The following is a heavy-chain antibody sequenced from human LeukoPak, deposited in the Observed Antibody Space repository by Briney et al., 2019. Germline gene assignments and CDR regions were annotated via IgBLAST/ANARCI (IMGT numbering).Heavy chain of an antibody. D-gene: IGHD2-2*01. Sequence: PGGSLRLSCAASGFTFSSYGMHWVRQAPGKGLEWVAFIRYDGSNKYYADSVKGRFTISRDNSKNTLYLQMNSLRAEDTAVYYCTVVVVPAAMGSYYYYMDVWGKGTTVTVSS. V-gene: IGHV3-30*02. CDR1: GFTFSSYG. J-gene: IGHJ6*03. CDR2: IRYDGSNK. CDR3: TVVVVPAAMGSYYYYMDV.